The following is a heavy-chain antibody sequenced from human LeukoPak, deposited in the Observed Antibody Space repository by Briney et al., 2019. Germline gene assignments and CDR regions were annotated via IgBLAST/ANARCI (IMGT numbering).Heavy chain of an antibody. J-gene: IGHJ6*04. D-gene: IGHD3-10*02. CDR3: AELGITMIGGV. CDR1: GFTFTSYA. Sequence: GGSLRLSCAASGFTFTSYAMSWVRQAPGKGLEWVSVVSGSGGSTYYADSVKGRFTISRDNSKNTLYLQMNSLRAEDTAVYYCAELGITMIGGVWGKGTTVTISS. V-gene: IGHV3-23*01. CDR2: VSGSGGST.